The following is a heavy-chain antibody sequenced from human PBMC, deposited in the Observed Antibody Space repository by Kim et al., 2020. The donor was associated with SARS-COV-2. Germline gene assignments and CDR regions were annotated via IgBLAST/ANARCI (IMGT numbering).Heavy chain of an antibody. D-gene: IGHD3-10*01. V-gene: IGHV3-21*01. J-gene: IGHJ4*02. Sequence: GGSLRLSCAASGFTFSSYSMNWVRQAPGKGLEWVSSISSSSSYIYYADSVKGRFTISRDNAKNSLYLQMNSLRAEDTAVYYCARDVSVEYGSGSYYNSPAFDYWVQGTLVAVSS. CDR2: ISSSSSYI. CDR3: ARDVSVEYGSGSYYNSPAFDY. CDR1: GFTFSSYS.